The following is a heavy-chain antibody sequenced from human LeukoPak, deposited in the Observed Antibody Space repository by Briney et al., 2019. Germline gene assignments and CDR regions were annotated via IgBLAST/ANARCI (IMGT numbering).Heavy chain of an antibody. CDR1: GGSISSQY. V-gene: IGHV4-59*08. J-gene: IGHJ5*02. D-gene: IGHD3-3*01. CDR3: ARLRFLEWLFPWFDP. Sequence: PSETLSLTCTVSGGSISSQYWSWIRQPPGRGLEWIGYISYSGSTKYNPSLKSRVTISVDTSKNQFSLKLNSMTAADTSVYYCARLRFLEWLFPWFDPWGQGTMVTVSS. CDR2: ISYSGST.